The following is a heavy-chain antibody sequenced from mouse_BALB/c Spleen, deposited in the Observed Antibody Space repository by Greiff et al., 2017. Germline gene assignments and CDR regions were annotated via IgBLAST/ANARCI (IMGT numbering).Heavy chain of an antibody. Sequence: EVQLQESGPGLVKPSQSLSLTCTVTGYSITSDYAWNWIRQFPGNKLEWMGYISYSGSTSYNPSLKSRISITRDTSKNQFFLQLNSVTTEDTATYYCARGAYYRYDGYYFDYWGQGTTLTVSS. CDR2: ISYSGST. CDR1: GYSITSDYA. CDR3: ARGAYYRYDGYYFDY. V-gene: IGHV3-2*02. J-gene: IGHJ2*01. D-gene: IGHD2-14*01.